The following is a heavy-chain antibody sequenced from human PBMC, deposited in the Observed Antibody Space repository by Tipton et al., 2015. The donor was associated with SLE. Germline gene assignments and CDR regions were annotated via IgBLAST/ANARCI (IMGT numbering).Heavy chain of an antibody. CDR3: ARGTEGSDFGVETGDYYYIDV. CDR2: IYDSGDTDSGST. J-gene: IGHJ6*03. Sequence: TLSLTCTVSGGSFSSGAYYWNWVRQHPGKGLEWIGFIYDSGDTDSGSTYYNPSLKSRLNISLDTSKKKFSLKLSSVTAADTAVYYCARGTEGSDFGVETGDYYYIDVWGKGTTVTVSS. V-gene: IGHV4-30-4*08. D-gene: IGHD3-3*01. CDR1: GGSFSSGAYY.